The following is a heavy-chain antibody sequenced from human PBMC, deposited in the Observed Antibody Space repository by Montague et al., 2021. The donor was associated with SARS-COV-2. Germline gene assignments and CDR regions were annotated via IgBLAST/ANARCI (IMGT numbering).Heavy chain of an antibody. CDR1: CGSISSSSYY. D-gene: IGHD2-2*01. CDR3: ARDKAEYIVVVPAVPLASGMDV. J-gene: IGHJ6*02. CDR2: IYYSGST. V-gene: IGHV4-39*07. Sequence: SETLSLTCTVSCGSISSSSYYWGWIRQPPGKGLEWIGSIYYSGSTYYNPSLKSRVTISVDTSKNQFSLKLSSVTAADTAVYYCARDKAEYIVVVPAVPLASGMDVWGQGTTVTVSS.